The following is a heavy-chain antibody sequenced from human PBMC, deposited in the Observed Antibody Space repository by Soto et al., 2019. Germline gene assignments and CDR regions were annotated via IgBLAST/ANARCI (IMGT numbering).Heavy chain of an antibody. V-gene: IGHV4-61*01. J-gene: IGHJ5*02. CDR1: GGSVSSRSHF. CDR3: ARYDAESGSNKIDP. Sequence: QVQLQESGPGLVKPSETLSVTCTVSGGSVSSRSHFWSWIRQPPGGGLQWIGYIFYSGSTNYNPSLESRATLSVDTSRNQFSLRLTSVTAEDTAFYYCARYDAESGSNKIDPWGQGTLVTVSS. CDR2: IFYSGST. D-gene: IGHD5-12*01.